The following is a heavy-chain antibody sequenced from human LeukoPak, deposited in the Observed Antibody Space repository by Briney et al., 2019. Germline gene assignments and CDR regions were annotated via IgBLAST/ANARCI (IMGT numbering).Heavy chain of an antibody. CDR1: GFTFSSYS. CDR2: ISSSSSYI. Sequence: GGSLRLSCAASGFTFSSYSMNWVRQAPGKGLECVSSISSSSSYIYYADSVKGRFTISRDNAKNSLYLQMNSLRAEDTAVYYCARVHPPDDAFDIWGQGTMVTVSS. J-gene: IGHJ3*02. CDR3: ARVHPPDDAFDI. V-gene: IGHV3-21*01.